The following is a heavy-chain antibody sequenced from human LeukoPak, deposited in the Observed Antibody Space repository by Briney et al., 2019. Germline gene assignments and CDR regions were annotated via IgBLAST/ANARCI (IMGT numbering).Heavy chain of an antibody. CDR3: ARDWELHD. V-gene: IGHV3-7*01. CDR1: GFTFSSYA. J-gene: IGHJ4*02. Sequence: GGSLRLSCAASGFTFSSYAMSWVRQAPGKGLEWVANIKQDGSEKYYVDSVKGRFTISRDNAKNSLYLQMNSLRAEDTAVYYCARDWELHDWGQGTLVTVSS. D-gene: IGHD1-26*01. CDR2: IKQDGSEK.